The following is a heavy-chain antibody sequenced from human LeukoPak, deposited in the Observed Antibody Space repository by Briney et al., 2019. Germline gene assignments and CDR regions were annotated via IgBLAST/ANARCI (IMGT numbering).Heavy chain of an antibody. Sequence: GASVKVSCKASGYTFTSYYMNWVRQAPGQGLEWMGWISAYNGNTNYAQKLQGRVTMTTDTSTSTAYMELRSLRPDDTAVYYCARVPYGSGSYYTAPYFDYWGQGTLHTLS. CDR2: ISAYNGNT. CDR1: GYTFTSYY. CDR3: ARVPYGSGSYYTAPYFDY. D-gene: IGHD3-10*01. V-gene: IGHV1-18*04. J-gene: IGHJ4*02.